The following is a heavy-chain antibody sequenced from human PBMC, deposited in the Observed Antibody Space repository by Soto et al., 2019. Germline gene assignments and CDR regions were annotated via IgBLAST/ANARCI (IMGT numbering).Heavy chain of an antibody. V-gene: IGHV1-18*04. CDR3: VKDQKYFRVNGNWFDS. J-gene: IGHJ5*01. Sequence: ASVKVSCKASGYTSADFGISWVRQAPGQGLEWMGWVSGNNGASNPAPKVQGRITMTLDTSTGVSYMALRSLRSDDTAIYYCVKDQKYFRVNGNWFDSWGQGTLVTVSS. D-gene: IGHD2-2*01. CDR2: VSGNNGAS. CDR1: GYTSADFG.